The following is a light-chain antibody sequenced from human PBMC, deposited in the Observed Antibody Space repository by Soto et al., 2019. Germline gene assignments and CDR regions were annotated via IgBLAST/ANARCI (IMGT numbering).Light chain of an antibody. CDR1: QRISTW. CDR2: DAS. CDR3: QHYDSDLLT. J-gene: IGKJ4*01. Sequence: DIQMTQSPSTLSASVGDRVTITCRASQRISTWLAWYQQKPGKAPNLLIYDASNLESGVPSRFSGSGSGTEFTLTITSLQPDDFATYYCQHYDSDLLTFGGGTKVEIK. V-gene: IGKV1-5*01.